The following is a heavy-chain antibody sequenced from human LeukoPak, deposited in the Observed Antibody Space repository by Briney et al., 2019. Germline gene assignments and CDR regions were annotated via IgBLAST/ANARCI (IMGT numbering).Heavy chain of an antibody. CDR3: ARERDIVVVVAATYFDY. CDR2: INTNTGNP. D-gene: IGHD2-15*01. J-gene: IGHJ4*02. V-gene: IGHV7-4-1*02. Sequence: ASVKVSCKASGGTFSSYAISWVRQAPGQGLEWMGWINTNTGNPTYAQGFTGRFVFSLDTSVSTAYLQISSLKAEDTAVYYCARERDIVVVVAATYFDYWGQGTLVTVSS. CDR1: GGTFSSYA.